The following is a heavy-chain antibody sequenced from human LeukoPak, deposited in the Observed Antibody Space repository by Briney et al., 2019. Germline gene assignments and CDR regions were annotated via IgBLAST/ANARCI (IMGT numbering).Heavy chain of an antibody. CDR2: ISDSGSAT. CDR1: GFTFSSYA. CDR3: AKRGLPAAGNNWFDP. J-gene: IGHJ5*02. V-gene: IGHV3-23*01. D-gene: IGHD6-13*01. Sequence: GGSLRLSCAASGFTFSSYAMSWVRQAPGKGLEWVSAISDSGSATYYADSVKGRFTISRDDSKNTLYLQMNSLRTEDTAIYYCAKRGLPAAGNNWFDPWGQGAQVTVSS.